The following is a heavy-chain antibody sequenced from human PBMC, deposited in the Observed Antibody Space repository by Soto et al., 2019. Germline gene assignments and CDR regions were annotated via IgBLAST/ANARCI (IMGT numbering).Heavy chain of an antibody. V-gene: IGHV3-30*03. CDR2: ISYDGSNK. CDR3: ATIPPPRIRDAFDI. CDR1: GFPFSSYG. Sequence: GGSLRLSCAASGFPFSSYGMHLVSTAPGKGLEWVAVISYDGSNKYYADSVKGRFTISRDNSKNTLYLQMNSLRAEDTAVYYCATIPPPRIRDAFDIWGQGTMVTVSS. D-gene: IGHD2-21*01. J-gene: IGHJ3*02.